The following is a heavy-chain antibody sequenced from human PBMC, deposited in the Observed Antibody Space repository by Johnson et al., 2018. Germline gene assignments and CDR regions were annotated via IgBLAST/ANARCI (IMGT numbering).Heavy chain of an antibody. CDR3: AREVHYGDYPLAECCQH. CDR1: GFTFSSYA. V-gene: IGHV3-30-3*01. J-gene: IGHJ1*01. D-gene: IGHD4-17*01. CDR2: ISYDGSNK. Sequence: QVQLVESGGGVVQPGRSLRLSCAASGFTFSSYAMHWVRQAPGKGLEWVAVISYDGSNKYYADSVKGRFTISSDNSKNTLYLQMNSLRAEDTAVYYWAREVHYGDYPLAECCQHWGQGTLVTVSS.